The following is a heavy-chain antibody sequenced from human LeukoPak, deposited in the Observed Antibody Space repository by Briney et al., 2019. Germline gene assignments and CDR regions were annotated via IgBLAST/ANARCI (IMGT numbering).Heavy chain of an antibody. CDR3: ARDGPSLIVLMVYAIQRDAFDI. CDR1: GFTFSSYE. V-gene: IGHV3-48*03. CDR2: ISSSGSTI. Sequence: PGGSLRLSCAASGFTFSSYEMNWVRQAPGKGLEWVSYISSSGSTIYYADSVKGRFTISRDNAKNSLYLQMNSLRAEDTAVYYCARDGPSLIVLMVYAIQRDAFDIWGQGTMVTVSS. J-gene: IGHJ3*02. D-gene: IGHD2-8*01.